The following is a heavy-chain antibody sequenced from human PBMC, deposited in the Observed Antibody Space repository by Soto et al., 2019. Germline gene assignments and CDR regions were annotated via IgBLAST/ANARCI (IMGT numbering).Heavy chain of an antibody. CDR2: MNPNSANT. V-gene: IGHV1-8*01. Sequence: QVQLVQSGAEVKKPGASVKVSCKASGYTFTSYDINWGRQATGKGLEWMGWMNPNSANTGYAQKFQGSVTMTRSTSRSTAYMELSSLRFEDTAVYYCARGENAFDIWGQGIMVTVSS. CDR1: GYTFTSYD. J-gene: IGHJ3*02. CDR3: ARGENAFDI.